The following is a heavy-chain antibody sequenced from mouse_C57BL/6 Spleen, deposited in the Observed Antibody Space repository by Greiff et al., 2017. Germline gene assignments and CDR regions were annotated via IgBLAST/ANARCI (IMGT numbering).Heavy chain of an antibody. Sequence: EVKLMESGPELVKPGASVKISCKASGYSFTDYNMNWVKQSNGKSLEWIGVINPNYGTTSYNQKFKGKATLTVDQSSSTAYMQLNSLTSEDSAVYYCARSPLTTVVATGYFDYWGQGTALTVSS. CDR1: GYSFTDYN. CDR2: INPNYGTT. J-gene: IGHJ2*01. V-gene: IGHV1-39*01. CDR3: ARSPLTTVVATGYFDY. D-gene: IGHD1-1*01.